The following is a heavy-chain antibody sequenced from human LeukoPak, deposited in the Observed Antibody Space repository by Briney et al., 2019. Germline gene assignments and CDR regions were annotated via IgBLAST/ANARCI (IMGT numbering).Heavy chain of an antibody. CDR2: INPDSGDT. J-gene: IGHJ5*02. Sequence: ASVKVSCKASGYTFTGYYLHWARQAPGQGLEWMGWINPDSGDTNYLQKFQGRVTMTRDTSISTAYMELSRLRSDDTAVYYCTRDLLGGSGTFDPWGQGTLVTVSS. V-gene: IGHV1-2*02. CDR1: GYTFTGYY. CDR3: TRDLLGGSGTFDP. D-gene: IGHD3-10*01.